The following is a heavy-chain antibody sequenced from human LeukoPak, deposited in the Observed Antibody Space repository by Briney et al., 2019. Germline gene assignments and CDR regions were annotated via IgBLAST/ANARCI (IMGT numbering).Heavy chain of an antibody. J-gene: IGHJ4*02. V-gene: IGHV4-34*01. CDR1: GGSFSGYY. Sequence: SETLSLTCAVYGGSFSGYYWSWIRQPPGKGLEWIGEINHSGSTNYNPSLKSRVTISVDTSKNQFSLKLSSVTAADTAVYYCARGKVDTAMVNFDHWGQGTLVTVSS. CDR3: ARGKVDTAMVNFDH. CDR2: INHSGST. D-gene: IGHD5-18*01.